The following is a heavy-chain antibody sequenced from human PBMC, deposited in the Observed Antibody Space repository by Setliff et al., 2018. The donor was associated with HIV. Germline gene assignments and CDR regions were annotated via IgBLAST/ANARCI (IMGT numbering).Heavy chain of an antibody. CDR3: ARGGREYGVNYYYYYMDV. D-gene: IGHD3-10*01. CDR2: IYSSGNT. V-gene: IGHV4-39*01. CDR1: GGPISSSSYY. J-gene: IGHJ6*03. Sequence: SETLSLTCSVSGGPISSSSYYWGWIRQPPGKGLEWIGNIYSSGNTYYNPSLQSRVTISVDTSKNQFSLKLSSVTAADTAVYYCARGGREYGVNYYYYYMDVWGKGTTVTVSS.